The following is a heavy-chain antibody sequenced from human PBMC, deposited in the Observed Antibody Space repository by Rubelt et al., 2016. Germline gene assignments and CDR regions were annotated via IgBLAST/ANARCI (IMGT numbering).Heavy chain of an antibody. CDR1: GDSISSYY. CDR3: ARRPDGLDV. CDR2: IYYSGST. Sequence: QLQLQESGPGLVKPSETLSLTCTVSGDSISSYYWTWIRQPPGKGLEWIGYIYYSGSTNYNPSLKGRVSISVDTSKNQFSLRLTSGTAADTAVYYCARRPDGLDVWGQGTTVTVS. J-gene: IGHJ6*02. V-gene: IGHV4-59*12.